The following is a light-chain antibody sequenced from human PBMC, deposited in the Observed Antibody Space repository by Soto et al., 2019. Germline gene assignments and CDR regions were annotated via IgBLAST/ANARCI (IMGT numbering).Light chain of an antibody. V-gene: IGKV1-17*03. J-gene: IGKJ2*01. CDR2: DTS. Sequence: DVHMTKSPSAMSASVGDRVTITCRAIHDISRFVARFQQKTGKAPERLIYDTSSLQTGVSSRFSGSGSGPAFTLAISGLPPEDFATYYCLQHNNYPYTFGQGTKLEIK. CDR1: HDISRF. CDR3: LQHNNYPYT.